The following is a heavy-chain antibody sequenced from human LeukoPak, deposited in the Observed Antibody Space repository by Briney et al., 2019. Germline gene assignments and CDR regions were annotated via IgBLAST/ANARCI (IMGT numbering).Heavy chain of an antibody. CDR2: IYPGDSDT. Sequence: GESLNISCKGSGYSFTNYWIGWVRQMPGEGLEWMGIIYPGDSDTRYSPSFQGQVTISSDKSISTAYLQWSSLKASDTAMYYCARHTKFDYGDYVPAYFDYWGQGTLVTVSS. V-gene: IGHV5-51*01. CDR3: ARHTKFDYGDYVPAYFDY. D-gene: IGHD4-17*01. CDR1: GYSFTNYW. J-gene: IGHJ4*02.